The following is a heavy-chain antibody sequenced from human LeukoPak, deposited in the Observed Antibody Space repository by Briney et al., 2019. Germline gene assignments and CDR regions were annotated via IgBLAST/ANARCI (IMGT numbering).Heavy chain of an antibody. V-gene: IGHV1-2*02. CDR1: VYTYTGYY. CDR2: INPNSCGT. CDR3: ARDKPAEAALDF. Sequence: ASVKVSCKASVYTYTGYYIHWVRQAPGQGLEWMGWINPNSCGTNYAQKFQGRVTMTRDRSINTAYMDLRRLTYDDTAVYYCARDKPAEAALDFWGQGTLVTVSS. J-gene: IGHJ4*02.